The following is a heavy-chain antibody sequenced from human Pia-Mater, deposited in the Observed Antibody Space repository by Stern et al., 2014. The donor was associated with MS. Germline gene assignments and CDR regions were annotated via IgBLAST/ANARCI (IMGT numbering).Heavy chain of an antibody. CDR2: MNPDSGDT. J-gene: IGHJ5*01. Sequence: QAQLVQSGAEVRKPGASVKVSCKASGYTFTSDDINWVRQAPGQGLEWMGWMNPDSGDTGFAQKFQGRVTMTRDTSITTAFMELTNLRSDDTAVYYCTKAWDSWGPGTLIIVSS. V-gene: IGHV1-8*01. CDR3: TKAWDS. CDR1: GYTFTSDD.